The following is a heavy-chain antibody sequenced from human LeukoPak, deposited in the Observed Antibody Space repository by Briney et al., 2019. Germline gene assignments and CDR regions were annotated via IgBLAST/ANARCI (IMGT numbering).Heavy chain of an antibody. CDR2: INAYNGDT. CDR1: GYTFTNYG. CDR3: ARWGLVAPGTYYYYYMDV. Sequence: ASVKVSCKASGYTFTNYGVSWVRQAPGQGLEWMGWINAYNGDTHYAQNLQGRPTMTTDTSTSMAFMELRSLRPDDTAVYFCARWGLVAPGTYYYYYMDVWGRGTTVTVSS. V-gene: IGHV1-18*01. J-gene: IGHJ6*03. D-gene: IGHD2-2*01.